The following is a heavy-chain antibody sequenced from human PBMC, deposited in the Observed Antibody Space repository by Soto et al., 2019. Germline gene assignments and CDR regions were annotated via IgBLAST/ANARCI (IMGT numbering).Heavy chain of an antibody. V-gene: IGHV3-23*01. CDR2: ISRSGDST. D-gene: IGHD6-13*01. CDR3: ARHPERIAQIGWFDP. Sequence: GGSLRLSCAASGFTFSSYAMSWVRQAPGKGLEWVSAISRSGDSTYYADSVTGRFTISRDNSKSTLSLQMNSLRAEDTAVYYCARHPERIAQIGWFDPWGQGTLVTVSS. CDR1: GFTFSSYA. J-gene: IGHJ5*02.